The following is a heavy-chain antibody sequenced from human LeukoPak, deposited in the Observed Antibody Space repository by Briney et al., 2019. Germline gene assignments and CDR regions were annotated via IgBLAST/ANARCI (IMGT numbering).Heavy chain of an antibody. Sequence: PSETLSLTCTVSGGSINNTYYYWGWIRQPPGKGLEWIGNILYSGRTHYNPSLKSRVTMSVDTSKKQFFLKMRTVTAADTAVYYCARLSEGSSNYLHYYYYGMDVWGQGTTVTVSS. CDR2: ILYSGRT. D-gene: IGHD2-2*01. V-gene: IGHV4-39*01. CDR1: GGSINNTYYY. J-gene: IGHJ6*02. CDR3: ARLSEGSSNYLHYYYYGMDV.